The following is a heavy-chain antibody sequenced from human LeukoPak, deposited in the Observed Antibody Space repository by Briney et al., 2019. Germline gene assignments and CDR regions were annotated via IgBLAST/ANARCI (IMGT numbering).Heavy chain of an antibody. V-gene: IGHV4-61*02. Sequence: SETLSLTCTVSGGSISSGTYYWSWIRQPAGKGLEWIGRIYTSGTPNYNPSPKSRVTISVDTSKNQFSLKLSSVTAADTAVYYCASLYSGSYSFDYWGQGTLVTVSS. CDR2: IYTSGTP. CDR3: ASLYSGSYSFDY. CDR1: GGSISSGTYY. D-gene: IGHD1-26*01. J-gene: IGHJ4*02.